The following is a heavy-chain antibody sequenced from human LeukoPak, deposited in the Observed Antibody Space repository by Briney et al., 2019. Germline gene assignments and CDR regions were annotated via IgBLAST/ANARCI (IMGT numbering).Heavy chain of an antibody. J-gene: IGHJ3*02. D-gene: IGHD3-10*01. CDR3: ARASMVRGVIAAFDI. V-gene: IGHV4-59*11. CDR2: IYYSGST. Sequence: SETLSLTCTVSGGSISSHYWSWIRQPPGKGLEWIGYIYYSGSTHYNPSLKSRVTISVDTSKNQFSLKLSSVAAADTAVYYCARASMVRGVIAAFDIWGQGTMVTVSS. CDR1: GGSISSHY.